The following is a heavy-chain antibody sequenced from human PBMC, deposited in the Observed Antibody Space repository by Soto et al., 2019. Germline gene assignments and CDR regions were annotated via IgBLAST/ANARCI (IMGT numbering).Heavy chain of an antibody. J-gene: IGHJ3*02. CDR3: ARRVGATTRDAFDI. D-gene: IGHD1-26*01. CDR1: GGSISSYY. Sequence: QVQLQESGPGLVKPSETLSLTCTVSGGSISSYYWCWIRQPPGKGLEWIGYIYYSGSTNYNPSLKSRVTISVDTSKNHFSLKLSSVTAADTAVYYCARRVGATTRDAFDIWGQGTMVTVSS. CDR2: IYYSGST. V-gene: IGHV4-59*08.